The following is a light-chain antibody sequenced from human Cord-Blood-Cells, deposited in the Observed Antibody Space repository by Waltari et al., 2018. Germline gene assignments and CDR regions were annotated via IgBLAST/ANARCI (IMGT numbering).Light chain of an antibody. CDR1: KSVSSSY. Sequence: EIVLTQSPGTLSLSPGGRATLSCRARKSVSSSYLAWYQQKPGEAPRLLIYGASSRATGIPDRFSGSGSGKDFTLTISRLEPEDFAVYYWQQYGSSPDSFGQGTKLEI. CDR3: QQYGSSPDS. J-gene: IGKJ2*03. CDR2: GAS. V-gene: IGKV3-20*01.